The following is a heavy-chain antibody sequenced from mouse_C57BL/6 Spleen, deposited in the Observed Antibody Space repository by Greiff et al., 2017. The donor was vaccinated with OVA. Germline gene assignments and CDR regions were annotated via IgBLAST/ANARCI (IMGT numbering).Heavy chain of an antibody. CDR3: AREDLGGSRLFDY. D-gene: IGHD1-1*01. V-gene: IGHV5-6*01. Sequence: EVQLVESGGDLVKPGGSLKLSCAASGFTFSSYGMSWVRQTPDKRLEWVATISSGGSYTYYPDSVKGRFTISRDNAKNTLYLQMSSLKSEDTAMYYCAREDLGGSRLFDYWGQGTTLTVSS. J-gene: IGHJ2*01. CDR2: ISSGGSYT. CDR1: GFTFSSYG.